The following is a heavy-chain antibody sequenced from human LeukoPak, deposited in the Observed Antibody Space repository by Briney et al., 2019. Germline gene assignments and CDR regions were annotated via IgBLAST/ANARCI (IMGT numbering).Heavy chain of an antibody. CDR3: ARNPGYSSGWTRVYFDY. CDR1: GFTFSSYS. V-gene: IGHV3-48*04. CDR2: ISSSSSTI. D-gene: IGHD6-19*01. J-gene: IGHJ4*02. Sequence: SGGPLRLSCAASGFTFSSYSMNWVRQAPGKGLEWVSYISSSSSTIYYADSVKGRFTISRDNAKNSLYLQMNSLRAEDTAVYYCARNPGYSSGWTRVYFDYWGQETLVTVSS.